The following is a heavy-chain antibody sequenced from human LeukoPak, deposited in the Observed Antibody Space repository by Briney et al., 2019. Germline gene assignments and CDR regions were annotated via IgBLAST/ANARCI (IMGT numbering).Heavy chain of an antibody. J-gene: IGHJ4*02. CDR2: IWYDGSNK. D-gene: IGHD5-18*01. V-gene: IGHV3-33*01. CDR3: ARDSRDTAMVGPDY. CDR1: GFTFSSYG. Sequence: GRSLRLSCAASGFTFSSYGMHGVRQAPAKGLGWVAVIWYDGSNKYYADSVKGRFTISRDNSKNTLYLQMNSLRAEDTAVYYCARDSRDTAMVGPDYWGQGTLVTVSS.